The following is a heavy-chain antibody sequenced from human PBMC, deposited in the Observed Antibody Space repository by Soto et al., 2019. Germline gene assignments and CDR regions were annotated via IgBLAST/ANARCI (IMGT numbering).Heavy chain of an antibody. Sequence: PSETLSLTCTVSGGSISGGVHSWSWIRQPPGKGLEWIGHIFDSGSTYYNPSLKSRLTISVDTSKNQFSLRLSSVTAADTAVYYCAKDTGWFDPWGQGTLVTVSS. CDR1: GGSISGGVHS. D-gene: IGHD2-8*02. V-gene: IGHV4-30-4*01. CDR3: AKDTGWFDP. J-gene: IGHJ5*02. CDR2: IFDSGST.